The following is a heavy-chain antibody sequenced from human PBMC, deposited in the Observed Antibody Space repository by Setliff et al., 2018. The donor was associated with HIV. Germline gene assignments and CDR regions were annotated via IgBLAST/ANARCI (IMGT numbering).Heavy chain of an antibody. J-gene: IGHJ3*01. CDR1: GGSIIYTSYY. CDR2: IYYSGSV. D-gene: IGHD1-26*01. Sequence: PSETLSLTCTVSGGSIIYTSYYWGWIRQPPGKGLEWIGSIYYSGSVYYNPSLKSRVTTSVDTTKNQFSLKVKSVTAADTAVYYCAKSIVGGTTHAFDLWGQGTMVTVSS. CDR3: AKSIVGGTTHAFDL. V-gene: IGHV4-39*07.